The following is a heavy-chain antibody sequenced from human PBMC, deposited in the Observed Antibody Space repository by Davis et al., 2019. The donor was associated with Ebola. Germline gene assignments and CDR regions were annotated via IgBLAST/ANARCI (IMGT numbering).Heavy chain of an antibody. J-gene: IGHJ4*02. D-gene: IGHD2/OR15-2a*01. Sequence: ASVKVSCKASGYTFTSYVMHWVRQAPGQRLEWMGWINAGNGNTKSAQKLQGRVTMTTDTSTSTAYMELRSLTSDDTAVYYCARDPGYYRVDYWGQGTLVTVSS. CDR2: INAGNGNT. V-gene: IGHV1-3*01. CDR3: ARDPGYYRVDY. CDR1: GYTFTSYV.